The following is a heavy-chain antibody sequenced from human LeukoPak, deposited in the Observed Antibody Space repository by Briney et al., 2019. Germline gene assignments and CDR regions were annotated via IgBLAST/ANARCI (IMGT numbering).Heavy chain of an antibody. D-gene: IGHD6-19*01. Sequence: ASVKVSCKASVYTFTDYYMHWVRQAPGQGLEWMGWINPNSGGTDYTQKFQGRVTMTRDTSISTAYMELGRLTSDDTAVYYCARRRSSGWAILDYWGQGTLVTVSS. CDR2: INPNSGGT. CDR1: VYTFTDYY. V-gene: IGHV1-2*02. J-gene: IGHJ4*02. CDR3: ARRRSSGWAILDY.